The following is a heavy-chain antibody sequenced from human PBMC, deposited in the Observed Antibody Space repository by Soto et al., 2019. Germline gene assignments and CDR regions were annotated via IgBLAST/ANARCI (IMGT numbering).Heavy chain of an antibody. CDR1: GYTFTSYA. Sequence: ASVKVSCKASGYTFTSYAMHWVRQAPGQRLEWMGWINAGNGNTKYSQKFQGRVTITRDTSASTAYMELSSLRSEDTAVYYCARGGFVWLLQEPTSPYYYYGMDVWGQGTTVTVSS. V-gene: IGHV1-3*01. CDR3: ARGGFVWLLQEPTSPYYYYGMDV. J-gene: IGHJ6*02. CDR2: INAGNGNT. D-gene: IGHD3-9*01.